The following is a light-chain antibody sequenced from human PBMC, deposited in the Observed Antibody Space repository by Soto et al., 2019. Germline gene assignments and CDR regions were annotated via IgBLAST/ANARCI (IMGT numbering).Light chain of an antibody. Sequence: EIVMTQSPATLSLCPWEIASLSCRASQSVRNNLAWYQQKPGQAPRLLIYAASTRATDVPGRFSGSGSGTDFALTITSLQAEDFATYYCQQLRMYPSTFGGGTKVDIK. J-gene: IGKJ4*01. CDR2: AAS. V-gene: IGKV3-15*01. CDR1: QSVRNN. CDR3: QQLRMYPST.